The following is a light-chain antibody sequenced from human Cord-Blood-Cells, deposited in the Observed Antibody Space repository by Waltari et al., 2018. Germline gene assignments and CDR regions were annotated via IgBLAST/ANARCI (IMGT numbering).Light chain of an antibody. J-gene: IGLJ2*01. CDR3: SSYTSSSTLV. Sequence: QSALTQPASVSGSPGQSITIPCTGTSSDVGGYNYFSWYQQHPGKAPKLVIYDVSNRPSGVSNRFSGSKSGNTASLTISGLQAEDEADYYCSSYTSSSTLVFGGGTKLTVL. V-gene: IGLV2-14*01. CDR1: SSDVGGYNY. CDR2: DVS.